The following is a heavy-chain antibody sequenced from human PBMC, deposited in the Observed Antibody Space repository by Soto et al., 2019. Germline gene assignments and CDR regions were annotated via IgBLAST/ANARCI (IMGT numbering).Heavy chain of an antibody. CDR3: ARHPVYCSGGSCYPYYYYYYMDV. Sequence: SETLSLTCTVSGCSISSSSYYWGWIRQPPGKGLEWIGSIYYSGSTYYNPSLKSRVTISVDTSKNQFSLKLSSVTAADTAVYYCARHPVYCSGGSCYPYYYYYYMDVWGKGTTVTVSS. V-gene: IGHV4-39*01. J-gene: IGHJ6*03. CDR2: IYYSGST. CDR1: GCSISSSSYY. D-gene: IGHD2-15*01.